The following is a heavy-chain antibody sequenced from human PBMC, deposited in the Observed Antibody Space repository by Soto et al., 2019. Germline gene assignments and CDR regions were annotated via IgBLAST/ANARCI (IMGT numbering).Heavy chain of an antibody. D-gene: IGHD3-10*01. J-gene: IGHJ4*02. CDR2: INPISGGT. Sequence: ASVQVSCKASGYTFTGYYMHWVRQAPGQGLEWMGWINPISGGTNYAQKFQGWVTMTRDSSISTAFMELSRLRSDDTAVFFCARGVELVVRGVFQLYYFDYWGQGTLVTVSS. V-gene: IGHV1-2*04. CDR3: ARGVELVVRGVFQLYYFDY. CDR1: GYTFTGYY.